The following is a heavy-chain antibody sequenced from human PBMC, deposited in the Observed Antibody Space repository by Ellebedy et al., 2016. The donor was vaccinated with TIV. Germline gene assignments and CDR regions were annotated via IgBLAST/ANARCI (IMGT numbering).Heavy chain of an antibody. CDR1: GGSISSYY. CDR2: IYYSGST. V-gene: IGHV4-59*12. Sequence: SETLSLXXTVSGGSISSYYWSWIRQPPGKGLEWIGYIYYSGSTNYNPSLKSRVTISVDTSKNQFSLNLNSVTAADTAVYFCTRGLGSGSGRDGMDVWGQGTTVTVSS. J-gene: IGHJ6*02. CDR3: TRGLGSGSGRDGMDV. D-gene: IGHD3-10*01.